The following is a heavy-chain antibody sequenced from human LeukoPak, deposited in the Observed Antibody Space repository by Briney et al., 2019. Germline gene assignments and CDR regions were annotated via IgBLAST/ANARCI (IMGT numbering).Heavy chain of an antibody. D-gene: IGHD5-12*01. Sequence: ASVKVSCKASGYTFTGYFIHWVRQAPGQGLEWMGWINPKNGGTKYAQKFQDRVTMTRDTSISTVYMELTSLGSDDTAVYYCARDLRGYSGYENWFDPWGQGTLVTVSS. CDR3: ARDLRGYSGYENWFDP. CDR2: INPKNGGT. CDR1: GYTFTGYF. V-gene: IGHV1-2*02. J-gene: IGHJ5*02.